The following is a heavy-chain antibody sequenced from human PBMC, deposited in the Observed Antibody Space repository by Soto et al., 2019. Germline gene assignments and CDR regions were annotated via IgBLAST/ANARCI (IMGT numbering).Heavy chain of an antibody. V-gene: IGHV1-69*02. D-gene: IGHD4-17*01. CDR2: IIPILGIA. J-gene: IGHJ4*02. Sequence: QVQLVQSGAEVKKPGSSVKVSCKASGGTFSSYTISWVRRAPGQGLEWMGRIIPILGIANYAQKFQGRVTITADKSTSTAYMELSSLRSQDTAVYYCAAEYGGNSAWGQGTLVTVSS. CDR1: GGTFSSYT. CDR3: AAEYGGNSA.